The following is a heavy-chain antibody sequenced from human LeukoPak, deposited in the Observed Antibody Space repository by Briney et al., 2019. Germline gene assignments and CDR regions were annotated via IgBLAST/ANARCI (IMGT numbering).Heavy chain of an antibody. J-gene: IGHJ4*02. CDR1: GDSINGHY. V-gene: IGHV4-59*08. CDR2: IHYKGST. Sequence: SDTLSLTCTISGDSINGHYWSWTRQPPGKRLEWIGDIHYKGSTNYNLSLKSRVTISVDTSKNHLSLNLTSVLAADTAIYYCARRDTGWNYCDYWGQGILVTVSS. D-gene: IGHD6-19*01. CDR3: ARRDTGWNYCDY.